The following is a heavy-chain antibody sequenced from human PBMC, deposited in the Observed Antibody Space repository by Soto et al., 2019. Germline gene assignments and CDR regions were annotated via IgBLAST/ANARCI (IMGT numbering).Heavy chain of an antibody. Sequence: QITLNESGPTLVKPTQTLTLTCTFSGFSLSTRDVGVGWIRQPPGEALEWLGVVYWDDSKTYSPSLESRLTTTKDPPKTQVVLKRPKRAPGDPPKFSWEHGRGGVASFWGQGTLVTVSS. V-gene: IGHV2-5*02. CDR3: EHGRGGVASF. CDR2: VYWDDSK. CDR1: GFSLSTRDVG. D-gene: IGHD2-2*01. J-gene: IGHJ4*02.